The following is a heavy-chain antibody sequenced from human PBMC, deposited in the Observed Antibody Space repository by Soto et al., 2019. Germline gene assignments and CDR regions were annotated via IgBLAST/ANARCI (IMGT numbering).Heavy chain of an antibody. D-gene: IGHD3-3*01. V-gene: IGHV1-69*04. J-gene: IGHJ3*02. CDR3: ARGGYDFWSGYPDPRAAFDI. CDR2: IIPILGIA. Sequence: WVRQAPGQGLEWLGRIIPILGIANYAQKFQGRVTITADKSTSTAYIELSSLRSEDTAVYYCARGGYDFWSGYPDPRAAFDIWGQGTMVTVSS.